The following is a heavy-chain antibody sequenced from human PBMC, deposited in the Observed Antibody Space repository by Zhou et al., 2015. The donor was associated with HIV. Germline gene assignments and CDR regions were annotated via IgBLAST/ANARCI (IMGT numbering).Heavy chain of an antibody. J-gene: IGHJ4*02. CDR1: GVTLSDYY. V-gene: IGHV3-11*05. CDR3: AKKLFSGFGFYFDY. Sequence: QVQLVESGGGLVKPGGSLRLTCAASGVTLSDYYMHWIRQAPGKGLEWISTISDTGDNTKYADSVKGRFSISRDNSKNTLYLQMSSLRAEDTAVYYCAKKLFSGFGFYFDYWGQGTPVIVSS. CDR2: ISDTGDNT. D-gene: IGHD3-10*01.